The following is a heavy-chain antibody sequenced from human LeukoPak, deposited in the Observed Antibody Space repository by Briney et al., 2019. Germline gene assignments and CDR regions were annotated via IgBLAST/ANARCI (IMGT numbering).Heavy chain of an antibody. J-gene: IGHJ4*02. CDR3: ARPGIAVSGHIDY. CDR1: GFTFSSYW. Sequence: PGGSLRLSCAASGFTFSSYWMHWVRQAPGKGLVWVSRINTDGSSTDYADSVKGRFAISRDNAKNTLYLQMNSLRAEDTAVYYCARPGIAVSGHIDYWGQGTLVTVSS. D-gene: IGHD6-19*01. CDR2: INTDGSST. V-gene: IGHV3-74*01.